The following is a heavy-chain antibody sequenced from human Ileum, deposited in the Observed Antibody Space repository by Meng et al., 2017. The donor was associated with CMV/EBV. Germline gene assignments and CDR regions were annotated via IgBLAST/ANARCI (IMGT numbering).Heavy chain of an antibody. CDR1: GSFSPYT. V-gene: IGHV4-34*01. J-gene: IGHJ4*02. Sequence: RLQQGGVGLSKPSATRSCTSSTGGSFSPYTGSWIRQAPGKELEWIREIKQYGSTNFNPSVKSRVTISRDTSKNQFSLRLNSVTAADAAVYYCVTADHHAIKYWGQGTLVTVSS. CDR2: IKQYGST. D-gene: IGHD5-12*01. CDR3: VTADHHAIKY.